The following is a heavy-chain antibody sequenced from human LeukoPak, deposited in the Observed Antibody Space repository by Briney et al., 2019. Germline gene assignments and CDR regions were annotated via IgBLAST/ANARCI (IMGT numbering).Heavy chain of an antibody. CDR1: GGSISSYY. D-gene: IGHD3-22*01. CDR2: IYTTGST. V-gene: IGHV4-4*09. Sequence: SETLSLTCTVSGGSISSYYWNWIRQPPGKGLEWIGYIYTTGSTNYNPSLKSRVTISVDTSKNQFSLKLSSVTAADTAVYYCARFYYDSTSYSMIDPWGQGTLVTVSS. CDR3: ARFYYDSTSYSMIDP. J-gene: IGHJ5*02.